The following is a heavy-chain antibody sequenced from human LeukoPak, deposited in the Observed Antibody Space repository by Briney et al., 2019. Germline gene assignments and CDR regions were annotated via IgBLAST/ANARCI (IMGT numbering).Heavy chain of an antibody. CDR1: GFTVSSYA. V-gene: IGHV3-23*01. J-gene: IGHJ4*02. Sequence: GGSLRLSCAASGFTVSSYAMTWVRQAPGKGLEWVSAISGSGGSTYYADSVKGRFTISRDNSKNTLYLQMNSLRAEDTAVYYCAKSLNYYDIRGFDYWGQGTLVTVSS. D-gene: IGHD3-22*01. CDR3: AKSLNYYDIRGFDY. CDR2: ISGSGGST.